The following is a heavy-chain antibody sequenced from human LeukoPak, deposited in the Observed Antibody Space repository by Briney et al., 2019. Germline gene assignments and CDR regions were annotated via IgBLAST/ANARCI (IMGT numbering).Heavy chain of an antibody. Sequence: SETLSLTCTVSGGSISSSSYYWGWIRQPPGKGLEWIGSIYYSGSTYYNPSLKSRVTISVDTSKNQFSLKLSSVTAADTAVYYCARRRDDITMVRGVIDYWGQGTLVTVSS. CDR1: GGSISSSSYY. CDR2: IYYSGST. V-gene: IGHV4-39*01. CDR3: ARRRDDITMVRGVIDY. J-gene: IGHJ4*02. D-gene: IGHD3-10*01.